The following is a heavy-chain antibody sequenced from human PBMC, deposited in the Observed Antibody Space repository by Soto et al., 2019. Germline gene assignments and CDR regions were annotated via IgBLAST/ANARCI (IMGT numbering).Heavy chain of an antibody. V-gene: IGHV1-69*13. CDR1: GGTFSMYA. J-gene: IGHJ6*02. D-gene: IGHD3-10*01. CDR2: IIPIFGTA. CDR3: ARGIKRYYYYGMDV. Sequence: SVKVSCKASGGTFSMYAISGVGQSRGQGLEWMGGIIPIFGTANYAQKFQGRVTITADESTSTAYMELSSLRSEDTAVYYCARGIKRYYYYGMDVWGQGTTVTVSS.